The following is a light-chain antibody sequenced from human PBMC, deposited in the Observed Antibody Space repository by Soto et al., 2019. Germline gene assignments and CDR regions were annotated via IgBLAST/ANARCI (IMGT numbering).Light chain of an antibody. J-gene: IGKJ5*01. V-gene: IGKV1-9*01. Sequence: DIQLTQSPSFLSASVGDRVTITCRASQGISSYLAWYQQKPGKAPKLLIYAASTLQSGVPSRFSGSGSGTDFTLTISSLQPEDFATYYCQHLDSYSTVGQGTRLEIK. CDR2: AAS. CDR3: QHLDSYST. CDR1: QGISSY.